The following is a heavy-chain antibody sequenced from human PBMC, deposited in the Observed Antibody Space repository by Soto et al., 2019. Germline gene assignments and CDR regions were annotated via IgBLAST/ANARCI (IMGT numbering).Heavy chain of an antibody. CDR1: GGTFSSYA. Sequence: QVQLVQSGAEVKKPGSSVKVSCKASGGTFSSYAISWVRQAPGQGLEWMGGIIPIFGTANYAQKFQGRVTITADESTSTAYMELSSLRSEDTAVYYCARDCSGGSCYPPVGSTWFDPWGQGTLVTVSS. CDR2: IIPIFGTA. J-gene: IGHJ5*02. CDR3: ARDCSGGSCYPPVGSTWFDP. D-gene: IGHD2-15*01. V-gene: IGHV1-69*01.